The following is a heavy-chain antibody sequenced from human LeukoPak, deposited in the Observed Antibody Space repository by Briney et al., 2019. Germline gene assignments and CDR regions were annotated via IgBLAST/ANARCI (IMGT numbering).Heavy chain of an antibody. CDR1: GFTFSSYW. V-gene: IGHV3-74*01. CDR3: ARFKVYGDYVGIDY. D-gene: IGHD4-17*01. J-gene: IGHJ4*02. Sequence: GGSLRLSCAASGFTFSSYWMHGVRQAPGKGPVWVSRINSDGSYTTYAEYVKCRFTISRDNAKNKLHLQMNSLRAEDTAMYYCARFKVYGDYVGIDYWGRGTLVTVSS. CDR2: INSDGSYT.